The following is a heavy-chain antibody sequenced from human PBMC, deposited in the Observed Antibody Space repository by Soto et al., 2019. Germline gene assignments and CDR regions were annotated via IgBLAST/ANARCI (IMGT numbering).Heavy chain of an antibody. J-gene: IGHJ5*01. CDR2: MNPNSGNA. D-gene: IGHD3-10*01. CDR1: GYTFTSYY. V-gene: IGHV1-8*02. CDR3: TRAYGAETFDF. Sequence: ASVKVSCKASGYTFTSYYMHRVRQAPGHGLEWMGWMNPNSGNAGYAQNFRGRVTMTQNTAIGTAYMELSSLRSDDTATYYCTRAYGAETFDFWGQGTRVTVSS.